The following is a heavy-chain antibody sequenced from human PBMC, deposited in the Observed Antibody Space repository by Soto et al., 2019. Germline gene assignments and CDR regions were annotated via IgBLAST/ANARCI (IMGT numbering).Heavy chain of an antibody. CDR2: ISSSSTI. V-gene: IGHV3-48*01. J-gene: IGHJ6*03. CDR3: ASKDYDFWSGSYMDV. CDR1: GFTFSSYS. D-gene: IGHD3-3*01. Sequence: PGGSLRLSCAASGFTFSSYSMNWVRQAPGKGLEWVSYISSSSTIYYADSVKGRFTISRDNAKNSLYLQMNSLRAEDTAVYYCASKDYDFWSGSYMDVWGKGTTVTVSS.